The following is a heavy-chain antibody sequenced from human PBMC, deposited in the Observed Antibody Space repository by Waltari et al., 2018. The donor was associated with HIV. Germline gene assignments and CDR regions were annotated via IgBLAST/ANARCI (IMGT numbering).Heavy chain of an antibody. V-gene: IGHV1-2*06. CDR2: ITPDRGAT. D-gene: IGHD2-21*02. CDR3: ARAISTGRVTFDY. J-gene: IGHJ4*02. CDR1: GYNFSGYY. Sequence: QVQLVQSGAEVRKPGASMKVSCKASGYNFSGYYIHWVRKAPGNGLEWMGRITPDRGATNYAQKCGGRVTMTRDTSIRKAYGELSGLTSDDTAVYYCARAISTGRVTFDYWGQGTLVTVSS.